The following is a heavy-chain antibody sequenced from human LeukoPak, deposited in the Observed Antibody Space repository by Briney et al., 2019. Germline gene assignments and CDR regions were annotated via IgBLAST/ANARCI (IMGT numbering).Heavy chain of an antibody. CDR1: GFTFSDYW. J-gene: IGHJ5*02. V-gene: IGHV3-7*03. D-gene: IGHD6-19*01. Sequence: GRSLRLSCAASGFTFSDYWMSWVRQAPGKRLEWVANINQDGSGEYYVDSVKGRFTVSRDNAKNSLSLQMNSLRDEDTAVYYCARNKGVAGLFDPWGQGTLVTVSS. CDR3: ARNKGVAGLFDP. CDR2: INQDGSGE.